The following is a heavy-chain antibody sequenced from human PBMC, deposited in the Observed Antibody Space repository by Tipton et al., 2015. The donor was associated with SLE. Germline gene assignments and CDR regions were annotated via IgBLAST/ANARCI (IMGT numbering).Heavy chain of an antibody. J-gene: IGHJ3*02. CDR2: ISYRGST. CDR1: GGSINSHF. D-gene: IGHD6-13*01. Sequence: TLSLTCTVSGGSINSHFWSWLRQPPGKGLEWIGYISYRGSTYSNPSLRSRVTISVDTSKNQFSLQLSSVTAADTAVYYCARDYFEGGLRVSAFNIWGQGTMVTVSS. V-gene: IGHV4-59*11. CDR3: ARDYFEGGLRVSAFNI.